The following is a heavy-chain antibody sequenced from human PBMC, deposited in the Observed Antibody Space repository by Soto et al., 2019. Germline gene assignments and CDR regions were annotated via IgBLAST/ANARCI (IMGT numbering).Heavy chain of an antibody. CDR3: TAYDDFWSGYHYGMDV. D-gene: IGHD3-3*01. Sequence: PGGSLRLSCTASGFTFGDYAMSWFRQAPGKGLEWVGFIRSKAYGGTTEYAASVKGRFTISRDDSKSIAYLQMNSLKTEDTAVYYCTAYDDFWSGYHYGMDVWGQGTTVTVSS. V-gene: IGHV3-49*03. J-gene: IGHJ6*02. CDR1: GFTFGDYA. CDR2: IRSKAYGGTT.